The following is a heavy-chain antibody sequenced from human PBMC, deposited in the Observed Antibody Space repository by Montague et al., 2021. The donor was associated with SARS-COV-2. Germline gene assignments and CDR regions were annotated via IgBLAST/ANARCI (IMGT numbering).Heavy chain of an antibody. CDR2: NYYSGST. D-gene: IGHD2-2*01. J-gene: IGHJ3*02. CDR3: AKQALTRYCTSTTCFGASFDI. Sequence: SETLSLTCTVSGGSIRTSSYYWGWIRQPPGKGLDWIGSNYYSGSTYYNPSLKSRVTISVDTSKNQFSLKLSSVTAADTAVYYCAKQALTRYCTSTTCFGASFDIWGQGTMVTVSS. CDR1: GGSIRTSSYY. V-gene: IGHV4-39*01.